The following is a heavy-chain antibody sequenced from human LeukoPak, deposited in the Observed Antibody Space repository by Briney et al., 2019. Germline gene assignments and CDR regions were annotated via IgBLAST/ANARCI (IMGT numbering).Heavy chain of an antibody. CDR2: ISYDGSNK. Sequence: PGGSLRLSCAASGFTFSSYAMHWVRQAPGKGLEWVAVISYDGSNKYYADSVKGRFTISRDNSKNTLYLQMNSLRAEDTAVYYCARDMKQWLVPFFQHWGQGTLVTVSS. J-gene: IGHJ1*01. V-gene: IGHV3-30-3*01. CDR3: ARDMKQWLVPFFQH. CDR1: GFTFSSYA. D-gene: IGHD6-19*01.